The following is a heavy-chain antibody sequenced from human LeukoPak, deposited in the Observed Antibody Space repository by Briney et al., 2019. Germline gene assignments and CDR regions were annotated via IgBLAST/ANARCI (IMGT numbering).Heavy chain of an antibody. CDR2: IYSDNT. J-gene: IGHJ4*02. CDR1: GFTVSSNS. D-gene: IGHD1-26*01. CDR3: AKDHGWEPEYFDY. V-gene: IGHV3-53*01. Sequence: GGSLRLSCTVSGFTVSSNSMSWVRQAPGKGLEWVSFIYSDNTHYSDSVKGRFTISRDNSKNTLYLQMNSLRAEDTAVYYCAKDHGWEPEYFDYWGQGTLVTVSS.